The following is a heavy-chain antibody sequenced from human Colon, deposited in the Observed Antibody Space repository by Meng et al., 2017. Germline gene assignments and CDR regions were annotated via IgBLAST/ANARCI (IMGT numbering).Heavy chain of an antibody. V-gene: IGHV4-4*02. D-gene: IGHD1-26*01. CDR1: GGSISSTNW. J-gene: IGHJ1*01. CDR2: ISQSGSS. Sequence: GPPQESGPGLVNLSGTLSLPCAVSGGSISSTNWWSWIRQPPGKGLEWSGEISQSGSSNYNPSLKSRVTMSLDKSKNHFFLNLSSVSAADTAVYYCAREDGSIGFTPAGQWGQGTLVTVSS. CDR3: AREDGSIGFTPAGQ.